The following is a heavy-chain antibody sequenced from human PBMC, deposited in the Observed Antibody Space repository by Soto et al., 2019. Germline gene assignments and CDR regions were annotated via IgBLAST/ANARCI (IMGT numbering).Heavy chain of an antibody. J-gene: IGHJ6*02. CDR3: AKENVLFAMDL. CDR2: ISYDGSTE. Sequence: GGSLRLSCAASGCIFRGYAMHWVRRAPGKGLDWVAVISYDGSTEYYAESVRGRFTISRDNSKNTLYLQMNSLRAEDTAVYYCAKENVLFAMDLWGQGSTVTVSS. V-gene: IGHV3-30-3*01. CDR1: GCIFRGYA. D-gene: IGHD3-3*01.